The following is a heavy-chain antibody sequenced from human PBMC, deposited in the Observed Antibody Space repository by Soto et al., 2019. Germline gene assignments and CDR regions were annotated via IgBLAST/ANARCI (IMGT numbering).Heavy chain of an antibody. V-gene: IGHV3-23*01. D-gene: IGHD3-3*02. Sequence: EVQLLESGGRFVQPGGSLRLSCAASGFTFRSYGMSWVRQAPGKGLEWISAISDNGGRTDYADSVKGRFTISRDNSKNTLFLQMNTLNAEDTAVYYCAKRELDDKWGQGTLVTVS. CDR2: ISDNGGRT. CDR3: AKRELDDK. J-gene: IGHJ4*02. CDR1: GFTFRSYG.